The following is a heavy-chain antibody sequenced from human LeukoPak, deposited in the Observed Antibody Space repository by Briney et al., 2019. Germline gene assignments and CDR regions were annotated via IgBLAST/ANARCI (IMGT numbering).Heavy chain of an antibody. CDR1: GFTFSSYA. Sequence: GGSLRLSCAASGFTFSSYAMSWVRQAPGKGLEWVSAISGSGGSTYYADSVKGRFTISRDNSKNTLYLQMNSLRAEDTAVYYCAKPHRAYDFWSLFYWGQGTLVTVSS. J-gene: IGHJ4*02. CDR2: ISGSGGST. D-gene: IGHD3-3*01. CDR3: AKPHRAYDFWSLFY. V-gene: IGHV3-23*01.